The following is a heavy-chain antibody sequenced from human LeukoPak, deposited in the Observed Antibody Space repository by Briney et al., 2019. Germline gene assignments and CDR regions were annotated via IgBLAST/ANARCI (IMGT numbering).Heavy chain of an antibody. Sequence: SETLSLTCAVYGGSFSGYYWSWIRQPPGKGLEWIGEINHSGSTNYNPSLKSRVTISVDTSKNQFSLELSSVTAADTAVYYCARSRGGSCYSDYWGQGTLVTVSS. D-gene: IGHD2-15*01. J-gene: IGHJ4*02. V-gene: IGHV4-34*01. CDR1: GGSFSGYY. CDR3: ARSRGGSCYSDY. CDR2: INHSGST.